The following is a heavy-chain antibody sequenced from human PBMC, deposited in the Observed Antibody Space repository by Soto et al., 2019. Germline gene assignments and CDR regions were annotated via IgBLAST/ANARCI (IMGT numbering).Heavy chain of an antibody. CDR1: GTSISIYY. CDR2: IHYSGTT. J-gene: IGHJ4*02. Sequence: PSETLSLTSTFTGTSISIYYWSWIRQPPGKGLEWIANIHYSGTTNYNPSLASRVTLSVDTSKNQFSLKMTSVTAADRPMYFCARSNSYAIDYWGRGTMVTVSS. CDR3: ARSNSYAIDY. V-gene: IGHV4-59*01. D-gene: IGHD2-8*01.